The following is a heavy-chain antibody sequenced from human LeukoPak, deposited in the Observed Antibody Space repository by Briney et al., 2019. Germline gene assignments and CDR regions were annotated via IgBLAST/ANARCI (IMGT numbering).Heavy chain of an antibody. Sequence: QASETLSLTCTVSGVSISSSNSYWGWIRQAPGKGLEWVALISYDGGNKYSADSVKGRFTISRDNAKNSLYLQMNSLRAEDTAVYYCARDQVGSSWYMDWFDPWGQGTLVTVSS. CDR1: GVSISSSN. D-gene: IGHD6-13*01. J-gene: IGHJ5*02. V-gene: IGHV3-30*04. CDR2: ISYDGGNK. CDR3: ARDQVGSSWYMDWFDP.